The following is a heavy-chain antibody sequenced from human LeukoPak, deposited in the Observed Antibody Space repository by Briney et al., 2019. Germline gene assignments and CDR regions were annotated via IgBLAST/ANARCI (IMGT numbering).Heavy chain of an antibody. CDR1: GGSISSYY. V-gene: IGHV4-59*01. J-gene: IGHJ5*02. CDR2: IYYSGST. CDR3: ARVIRTWFDP. Sequence: PSETLSLTCTVSGGSISSYYWSWIRQPPGKGLEWIGYIYYSGSTNYNPSLKSRVTISVDTFKNQFSLKLSSVTAADTAVYYCARVIRTWFDPWGQGTLATVSS. D-gene: IGHD2/OR15-2a*01.